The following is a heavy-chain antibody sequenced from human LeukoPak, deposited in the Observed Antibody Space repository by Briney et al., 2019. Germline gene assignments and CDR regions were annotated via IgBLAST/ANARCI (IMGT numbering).Heavy chain of an antibody. Sequence: ASVKVSCKASGYTFDNFYIHWVRQAPGHGPEWMGWINGNDGSTQYAQKFQGRVTMTRVTAISTVYMDLSGLRPDDTAIYYCARDEGSTYNQLDYWGQGTLVTVSS. D-gene: IGHD1-14*01. CDR1: GYTFDNFY. CDR3: ARDEGSTYNQLDY. J-gene: IGHJ4*02. V-gene: IGHV1-2*02. CDR2: INGNDGST.